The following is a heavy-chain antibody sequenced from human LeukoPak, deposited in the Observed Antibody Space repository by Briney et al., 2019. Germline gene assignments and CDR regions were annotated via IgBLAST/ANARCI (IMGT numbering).Heavy chain of an antibody. D-gene: IGHD4-17*01. CDR3: ARDHDYGDYDL. CDR2: ISSSGISI. CDR1: GFTFEDYY. J-gene: IGHJ5*02. V-gene: IGHV3-11*04. Sequence: PGGSLRFSCAASGFTFEDYYVSWIRQAPGKGPEWVSYISSSGISIFYADSVKGRFTISRDNTKKLVSLQMHSLRAEDTAVYYCARDHDYGDYDLWGQGTLVIVSS.